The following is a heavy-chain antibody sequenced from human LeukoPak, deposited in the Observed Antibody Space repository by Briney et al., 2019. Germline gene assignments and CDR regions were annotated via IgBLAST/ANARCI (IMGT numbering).Heavy chain of an antibody. D-gene: IGHD3-10*01. CDR1: GFTFSSYA. Sequence: GRSLRLSCAASGFTFSSYAMHWVRQAPGKGLEWVAVISYDGSNKYYADSVKGRFTISRDNAKNTLYLQMNSLRADDTALYYCARDSGGSLGDDNFDSWGQGTLVTVSS. J-gene: IGHJ4*02. CDR2: ISYDGSNK. V-gene: IGHV3-30*04. CDR3: ARDSGGSLGDDNFDS.